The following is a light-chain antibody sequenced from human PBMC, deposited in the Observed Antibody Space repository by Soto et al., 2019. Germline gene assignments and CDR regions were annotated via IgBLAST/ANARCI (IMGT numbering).Light chain of an antibody. J-gene: IGKJ1*01. CDR1: QGIRND. Sequence: DIPMTPSPSPRSASVGDRVTITCPASQGIRNDLGWYQQKPGKAPKRLIYGASTLQSGVPSRFSGSGSGTEFTLTISSLQPEDFATYYCLQYNTYLWTFGQGTKVDIK. V-gene: IGKV1-17*01. CDR3: LQYNTYLWT. CDR2: GAS.